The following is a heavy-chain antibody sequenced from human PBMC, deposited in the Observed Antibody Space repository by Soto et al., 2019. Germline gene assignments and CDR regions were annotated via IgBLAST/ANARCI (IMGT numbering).Heavy chain of an antibody. V-gene: IGHV5-10-1*03. D-gene: IGHD2-21*02. CDR2: IDPNDSYT. CDR3: ARHAIVVVTATNFDS. Sequence: EVQLVQSGAEVKKPGESLRISCKGSGYSFTSNWISWVRQMPGTGLEWMGRIDPNDSYTNYSPSFQGRVSILVDKSVSTAYLQWSSLKASDTAMYYCARHAIVVVTATNFDSWGQGTLVTVSS. CDR1: GYSFTSNW. J-gene: IGHJ4*02.